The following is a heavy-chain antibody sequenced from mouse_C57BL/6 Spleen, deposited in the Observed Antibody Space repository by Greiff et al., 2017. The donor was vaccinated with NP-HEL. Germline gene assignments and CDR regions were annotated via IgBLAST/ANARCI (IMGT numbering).Heavy chain of an antibody. D-gene: IGHD1-1*01. CDR3: AKNSDYYGSSPFAY. Sequence: VKLVESGPGLVAPSQSLSITCTVSGFSLTSYGVSWVRQPPGKGLEWLGGIWGDGSTNYHSALITRLSISKDNSKSKVFLKLNSLQTDDTATYYCAKNSDYYGSSPFAYWGQGTLVTVSA. J-gene: IGHJ3*01. CDR2: IWGDGST. V-gene: IGHV2-3*01. CDR1: GFSLTSYG.